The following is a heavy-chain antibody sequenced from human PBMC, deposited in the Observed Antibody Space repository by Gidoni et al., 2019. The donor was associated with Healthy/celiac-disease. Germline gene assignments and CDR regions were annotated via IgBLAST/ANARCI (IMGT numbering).Heavy chain of an antibody. CDR3: ARGRSSGWYSSWFDP. CDR1: GYTFTSYG. D-gene: IGHD6-19*01. CDR2: ISAYNGNT. Sequence: QVQLVQSGAEVKKPGASVKVSCKASGYTFTSYGISWVRQAPGQGLAGMGWISAYNGNTNYAQKLQGRVTMTTDTSTSTAYMELRSLRSDDTAVYYCARGRSSGWYSSWFDPWGQGTLVTVSS. J-gene: IGHJ5*02. V-gene: IGHV1-18*01.